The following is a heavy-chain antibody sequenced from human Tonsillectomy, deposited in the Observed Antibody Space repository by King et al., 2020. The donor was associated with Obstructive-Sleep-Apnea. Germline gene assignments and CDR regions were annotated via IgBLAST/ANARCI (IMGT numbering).Heavy chain of an antibody. CDR2: IKQDGSEK. CDR3: ARDQGDFDY. V-gene: IGHV3-7*01. CDR1: GFSFSSYW. J-gene: IGHJ4*02. Sequence: VQLVESGGGFVQPGGSLRLSCAASGFSFSSYWLSWVPQAPGKGVEWVANIKQDGSEKYYVDSVKGRFTISRDNAKDSLCLQLNSLRAEDTAVYYCARDQGDFDYWGQGTLVTVSS.